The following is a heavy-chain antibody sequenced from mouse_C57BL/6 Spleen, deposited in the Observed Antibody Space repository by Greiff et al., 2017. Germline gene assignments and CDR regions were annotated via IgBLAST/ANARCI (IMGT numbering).Heavy chain of an antibody. Sequence: EVKLVESGGGLVKPGGSLKLSCAASGFTFSDYGMHWVRQAPEKGLEWVAYISSGSSTIYYADTVKGRFTISRDNAKNTLFLQMTSLRSEDTAMYYCARPRLTQYYFDYWGQGTTLTVSS. V-gene: IGHV5-17*01. J-gene: IGHJ2*01. CDR3: ARPRLTQYYFDY. CDR1: GFTFSDYG. D-gene: IGHD4-1*01. CDR2: ISSGSSTI.